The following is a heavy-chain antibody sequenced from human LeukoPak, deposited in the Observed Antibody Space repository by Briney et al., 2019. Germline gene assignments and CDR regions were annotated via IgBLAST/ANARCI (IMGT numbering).Heavy chain of an antibody. J-gene: IGHJ4*02. CDR1: GYRFNAYW. D-gene: IGHD3/OR15-3a*01. CDR2: IYPGDSDT. CDR3: ASFVRTGLPYYFDY. Sequence: GESLKISCKGSGYRFNAYWIAWVRQMPGKGLEWMGIIYPGDSDTRYSPSFQGQVTISADKSISTAYLQWSSLKASDTAMYYCASFVRTGLPYYFDYWGQGALVTVSS. V-gene: IGHV5-51*01.